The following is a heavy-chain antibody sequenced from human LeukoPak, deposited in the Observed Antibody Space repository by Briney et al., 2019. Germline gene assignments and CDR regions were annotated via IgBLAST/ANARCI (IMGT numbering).Heavy chain of an antibody. CDR2: INHSGST. Sequence: SETLSLTCAVSGGSISSSNWWSWVRQPPGKGLEWIGEINHSGSTNYNPSLMSRVTISVDTSKNQFSLKLSSVTAADTAVYYCASRSSRALFDYWGQGTLVTVSS. V-gene: IGHV4-4*02. J-gene: IGHJ4*02. CDR3: ASRSSRALFDY. D-gene: IGHD6-13*01. CDR1: GGSISSSNW.